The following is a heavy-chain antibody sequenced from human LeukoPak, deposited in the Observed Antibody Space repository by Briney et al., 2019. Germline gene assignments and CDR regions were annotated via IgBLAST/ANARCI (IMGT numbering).Heavy chain of an antibody. CDR3: ASGHYPFKY. V-gene: IGHV4-59*01. CDR2: LYPSGST. J-gene: IGHJ4*02. CDR1: GGSINIGY. Sequence: SETLSLTCSLSGGSINIGYWSWIRQPPGKGLEWIGLLYPSGSTNYNPSLKSRVTISVDTSRTQFSLKLSSVTAADTAVYYCASGHYPFKYWGQGTLVTVSS. D-gene: IGHD1-26*01.